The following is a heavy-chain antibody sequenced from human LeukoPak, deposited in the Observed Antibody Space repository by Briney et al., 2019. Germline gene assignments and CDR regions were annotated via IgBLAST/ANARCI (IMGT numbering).Heavy chain of an antibody. Sequence: AGGSLRLSCAASGFRFSSYVMSWVRQAPGKGLEYVSSIDGSDGASYYADSVKGRFTISRDNSKNTLFLQMNSLRVEDTAVYYCARADSGNYDYWGQGTLLTVSS. D-gene: IGHD1-26*01. CDR1: GFRFSSYV. V-gene: IGHV3-23*01. CDR2: IDGSDGAS. J-gene: IGHJ4*02. CDR3: ARADSGNYDY.